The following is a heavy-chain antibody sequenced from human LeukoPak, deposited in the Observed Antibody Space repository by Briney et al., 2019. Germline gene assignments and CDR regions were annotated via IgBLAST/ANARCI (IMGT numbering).Heavy chain of an antibody. D-gene: IGHD1-26*01. CDR2: IYYSGST. J-gene: IGHJ6*03. CDR1: GGSISSSSYY. V-gene: IGHV4-39*02. CDR3: AGERLGATGYYMDV. Sequence: PSETLSLTCTVSGGSISSSSYYWGWIRQPPGKGLEWIGSIYYSGSTYYNPSLKSRVTISVDTSKSQFSLKLSSVTAADTAVYYCAGERLGATGYYMDVWGKGTTVTVSS.